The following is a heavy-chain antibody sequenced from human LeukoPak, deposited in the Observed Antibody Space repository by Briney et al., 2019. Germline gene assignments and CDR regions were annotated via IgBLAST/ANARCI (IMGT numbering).Heavy chain of an antibody. J-gene: IGHJ4*02. Sequence: GGSLRLSCAASGFGFDEYAMHWVRQAPGKGLEWVSGISWNSGSIAYAESVKGRFTISRDSAKNSLYLQMKSLRTEDPALYYCANGRYTMIRGVIEYWGQGTLVTVSS. CDR3: ANGRYTMIRGVIEY. CDR2: ISWNSGSI. CDR1: GFGFDEYA. D-gene: IGHD3-10*01. V-gene: IGHV3-9*01.